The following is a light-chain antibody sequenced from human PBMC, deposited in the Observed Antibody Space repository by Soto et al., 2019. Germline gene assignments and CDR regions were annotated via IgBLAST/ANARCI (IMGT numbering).Light chain of an antibody. CDR2: GAS. Sequence: EIVLTQSPGTLSLSPGERATLSCRASQSVSSSYLAWYQQKIGQAPRLLIYGASSRATGIPDRFSGSGSGTDFTLTISRLEPEDFAVYYCQQYDGSPRTFGQGTKVDIK. CDR3: QQYDGSPRT. J-gene: IGKJ1*01. CDR1: QSVSSSY. V-gene: IGKV3-20*01.